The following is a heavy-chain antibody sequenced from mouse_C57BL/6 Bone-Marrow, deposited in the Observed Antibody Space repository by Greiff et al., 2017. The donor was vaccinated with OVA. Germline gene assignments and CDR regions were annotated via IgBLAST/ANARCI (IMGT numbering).Heavy chain of an antibody. CDR1: GYSITSGYY. V-gene: IGHV3-6*01. J-gene: IGHJ2*01. CDR3: ARGGSNYEGSFDY. Sequence: EVKLLESGPGLVKPSQSLSLTCSVTGYSITSGYYWNWIRQFPGNKLEWMGYISYDGSNNYNPSLKNRISITRDTSKNQFFLKLNSVTTEDTATYYCARGGSNYEGSFDYWGQGTTLTVSS. CDR2: ISYDGSN. D-gene: IGHD2-5*01.